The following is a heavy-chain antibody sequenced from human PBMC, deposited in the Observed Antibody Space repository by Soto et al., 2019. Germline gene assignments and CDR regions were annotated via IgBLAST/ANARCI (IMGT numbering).Heavy chain of an antibody. CDR1: GGSINNYY. CDR3: VKDGYTDGGQNWLDP. Sequence: SETLSLTCTVSGGSINNYYWSWIRQPAGKGLEWIGRMYTNERTNYNLSFKSRVTMSVDSSKSQFSLKLNSVTAADTAVYYCVKDGYTDGGQNWLDPWGQGTLVIVSS. CDR2: MYTNERT. J-gene: IGHJ5*02. D-gene: IGHD5-18*01. V-gene: IGHV4-4*07.